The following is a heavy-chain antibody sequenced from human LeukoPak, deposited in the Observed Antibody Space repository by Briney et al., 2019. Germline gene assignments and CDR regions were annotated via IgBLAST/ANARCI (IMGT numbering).Heavy chain of an antibody. CDR1: GFTFSSYE. J-gene: IGHJ4*02. V-gene: IGHV3-48*03. Sequence: GGSLRLSCAASGFTFSSYEMNWVRQAPGKGLEWVSYISSSGSAIYYADSVKGRFTISRDNAKNSLYLQMNSLRAEDTAVYYCARGGLRDYFDYWGQGTLVTVSS. CDR3: ARGGLRDYFDY. CDR2: ISSSGSAI.